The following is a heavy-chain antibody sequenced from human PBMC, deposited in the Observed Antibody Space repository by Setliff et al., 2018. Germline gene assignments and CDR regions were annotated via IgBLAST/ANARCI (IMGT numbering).Heavy chain of an antibody. CDR2: ISA. J-gene: IGHJ4*02. Sequence: ASVKVSCKAFGYTFAKYGTSWVRQAPGQGLEWMGWISAYAQKFQGRVTMTADTPTSTAYMELRSLTSDDTAVYYCARSPPNRGSGSGWYGDFWGQGTLVTVSS. CDR3: ARSPPNRGSGSGWYGDF. V-gene: IGHV1-18*01. D-gene: IGHD6-19*01. CDR1: GYTFAKYG.